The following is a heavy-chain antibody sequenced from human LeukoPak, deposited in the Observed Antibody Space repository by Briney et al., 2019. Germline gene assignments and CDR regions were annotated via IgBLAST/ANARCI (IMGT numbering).Heavy chain of an antibody. V-gene: IGHV4-34*01. CDR3: ARGGVYYYGSGSYYPFNY. CDR2: INHSGST. CDR1: GGSFSGYY. D-gene: IGHD3-10*01. Sequence: KPSETLSLTCAVYGGSFSGYYWSWIRQPPGKGLEWIGEINHSGSTNYNSPLKSRVTISVDTSKNHFSLKLSSVTAADTAVYYCARGGVYYYGSGSYYPFNYWGQGTLVTVSS. J-gene: IGHJ4*02.